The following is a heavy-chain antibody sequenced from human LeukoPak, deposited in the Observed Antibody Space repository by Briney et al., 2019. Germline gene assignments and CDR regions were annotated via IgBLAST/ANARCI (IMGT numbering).Heavy chain of an antibody. V-gene: IGHV3-21*01. Sequence: GGSLRLSCAASGFTFSSYSMNWVRQAPGKGLEWVSSISSSSSYIYYADSVKGRFTISRDNAKNSLYLQMNSLRAGDTAVYYCARGDGRFLEWLHYYYYYMDVWGKGTTVTVSS. J-gene: IGHJ6*03. CDR3: ARGDGRFLEWLHYYYYYMDV. D-gene: IGHD3-3*01. CDR1: GFTFSSYS. CDR2: ISSSSSYI.